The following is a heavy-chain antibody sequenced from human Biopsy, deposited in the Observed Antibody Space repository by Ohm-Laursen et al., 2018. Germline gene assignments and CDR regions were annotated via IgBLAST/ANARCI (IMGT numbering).Heavy chain of an antibody. CDR3: ARHAPSYSGSYWRYFDL. Sequence: PGTLSLTCTVSGGSISSYYWSWIRQPPGKGLEWIGYIYYTGSTNYNPSLKSRVTISVDTSMNNLSLRLTSVTAADTAVYYCARHAPSYSGSYWRYFDLWGRGTLVTVSS. J-gene: IGHJ2*01. CDR2: IYYTGST. CDR1: GGSISSYY. V-gene: IGHV4-59*08. D-gene: IGHD1-26*01.